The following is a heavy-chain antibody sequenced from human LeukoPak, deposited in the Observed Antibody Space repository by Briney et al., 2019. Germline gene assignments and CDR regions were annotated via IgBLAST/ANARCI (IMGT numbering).Heavy chain of an antibody. J-gene: IGHJ4*02. D-gene: IGHD1-1*01. CDR2: IKQDGSEK. V-gene: IGHV3-7*03. Sequence: GGSLRLSCAASGFTFSNYWMSWVRQAPGKGLEWVANIKQDGSEKYYVDSVKGRFTISRDNAKNSLYLQMNSLRAEDTAVYYCARDHLTGTTPTVDYWGQGTLVTVSS. CDR3: ARDHLTGTTPTVDY. CDR1: GFTFSNYW.